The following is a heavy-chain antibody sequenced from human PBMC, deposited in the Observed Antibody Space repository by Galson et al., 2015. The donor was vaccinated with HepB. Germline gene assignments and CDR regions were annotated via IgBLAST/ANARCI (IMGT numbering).Heavy chain of an antibody. V-gene: IGHV1-46*04. CDR1: GYIFTKFY. Sequence: SVKVSCKASGYIFTKFYIHWVRQAPQQGLEWMGMIDARDGITSYARKWQGRVTMTTDTSTSTVYMELTSLRSEDTAVYYCARALDFGLRAFDHCGQGTLVTVSS. D-gene: IGHD5/OR15-5a*01. CDR2: IDARDGIT. CDR3: ARALDFGLRAFDH. J-gene: IGHJ4*02.